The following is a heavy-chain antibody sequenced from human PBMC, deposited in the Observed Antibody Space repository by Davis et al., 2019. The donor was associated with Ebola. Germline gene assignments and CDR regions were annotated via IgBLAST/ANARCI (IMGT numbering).Heavy chain of an antibody. CDR3: ARVIVGATTYYYYGMDV. D-gene: IGHD1-26*01. V-gene: IGHV3-21*01. Sequence: GESLKISCAASGFTFSSYGMHWVRQAPGKGLEWVSSISSSSSYIYYADSVKGRFTISRDNAKNSLYLQMNSLRAEDTAVYYCARVIVGATTYYYYGMDVWGQGTTVTVSS. J-gene: IGHJ6*02. CDR1: GFTFSSYG. CDR2: ISSSSSYI.